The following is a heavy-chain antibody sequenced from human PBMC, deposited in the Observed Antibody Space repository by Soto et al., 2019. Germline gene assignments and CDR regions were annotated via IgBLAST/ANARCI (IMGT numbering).Heavy chain of an antibody. CDR2: IDSSGEK. CDR1: GLSITDSEMG. Sequence: QVTLKESGPVLVNPTEPLTLRCTVSGLSITDSEMGVSWIRQPPGKALEWLAHIDSSGEKSDRTFLKSRLTISTDTSKSQIVLIMTNMDPADTATYYCARRHLAVAVSPWFDPWGQGILVTVSS. D-gene: IGHD3-16*01. J-gene: IGHJ5*02. CDR3: ARRHLAVAVSPWFDP. V-gene: IGHV2-26*01.